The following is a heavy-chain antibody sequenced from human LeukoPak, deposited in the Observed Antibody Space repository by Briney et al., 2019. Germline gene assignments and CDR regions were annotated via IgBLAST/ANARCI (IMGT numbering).Heavy chain of an antibody. D-gene: IGHD3-3*01. CDR1: GGSISSGDYY. CDR2: IYYSGST. Sequence: NSSETLSLTCTVSGGSISSGDYYWSWIRQPPGKGLEWIGYIYYSGSTNDNPSLKSRVIISVDTSKNQFSLNLSSVTAADTAVYYCARSRSGYSEVADWGQGTLVTVSS. J-gene: IGHJ4*02. V-gene: IGHV4-61*08. CDR3: ARSRSGYSEVAD.